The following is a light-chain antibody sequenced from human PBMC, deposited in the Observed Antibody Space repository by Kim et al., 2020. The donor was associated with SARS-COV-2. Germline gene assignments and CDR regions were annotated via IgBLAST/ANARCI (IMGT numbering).Light chain of an antibody. Sequence: SESPGQTASITCSGDKLGYKYACWYQQKPGQSPVLVIYQDSKRPSGIPWRFSGSNAGNTATLTISGTQAMDEADYYCQAWDSSTEVFGTGTKVTVL. V-gene: IGLV3-1*01. J-gene: IGLJ1*01. CDR1: KLGYKY. CDR2: QDS. CDR3: QAWDSSTEV.